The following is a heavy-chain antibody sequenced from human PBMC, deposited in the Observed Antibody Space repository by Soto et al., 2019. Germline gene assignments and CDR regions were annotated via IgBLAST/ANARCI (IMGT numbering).Heavy chain of an antibody. D-gene: IGHD2-21*02. CDR1: GYTFTGYY. CDR3: ARDLSLTAHNYYYYGMHV. CDR2: INPNSGGT. Sequence: ASVKVSCKASGYTFTGYYMHWVRQAPGQGLEWMGWINPNSGGTNYAQKFQGRVTMTRDTSTSTAYMELRSLRSDDTAVYYCARDLSLTAHNYYYYGMHVWGQGTTVTVSS. J-gene: IGHJ6*02. V-gene: IGHV1-2*02.